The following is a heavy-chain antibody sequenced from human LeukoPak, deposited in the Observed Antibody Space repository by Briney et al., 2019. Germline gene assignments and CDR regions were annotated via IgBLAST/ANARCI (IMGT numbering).Heavy chain of an antibody. V-gene: IGHV3-74*01. D-gene: IGHD3-22*01. CDR2: IKSDGSGT. CDR1: GFTFSTYW. CDR3: AKDRGYYDSSLFDY. J-gene: IGHJ4*02. Sequence: GGSLRLPCAASGFTFSTYWMHWVRQAPGKGLVWVSRIKSDGSGTSYADSVKGRFTISRDNAKNTLYLQMNSLRAEDTAVYYCAKDRGYYDSSLFDYWGQGTLVTVSS.